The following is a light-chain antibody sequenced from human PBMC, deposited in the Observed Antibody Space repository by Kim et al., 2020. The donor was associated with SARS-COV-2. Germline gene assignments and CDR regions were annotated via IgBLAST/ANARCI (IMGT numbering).Light chain of an antibody. V-gene: IGKV3-20*01. Sequence: LSPGETATLSCRASQSVASNYLAWYQQKPGQAPRLLIFDASTRATGISDRFSGSGSGTDFTLTISRLEPEDFAVYYCQQYGTSPCTFGQGTKLEI. J-gene: IGKJ2*02. CDR1: QSVASNY. CDR3: QQYGTSPCT. CDR2: DAS.